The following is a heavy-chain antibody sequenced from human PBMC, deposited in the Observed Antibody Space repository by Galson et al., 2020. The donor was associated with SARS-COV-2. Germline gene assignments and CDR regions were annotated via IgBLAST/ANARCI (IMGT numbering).Heavy chain of an antibody. V-gene: IGHV4-59*01. Sequence: ETSETLSLTCSVSDAPMSSYYWSWIRQPPGKGLEWIGYISYRGRPRSPPSLRSRVTLSVDLSKNQLSLKVPSVTTADTAVYYCARDPAPLYGDNYYYGMDVWGRGTTVTVSS. CDR3: ARDPAPLYGDNYYYGMDV. D-gene: IGHD4-17*01. J-gene: IGHJ6*02. CDR1: DAPMSSYY. CDR2: ISYRGRP.